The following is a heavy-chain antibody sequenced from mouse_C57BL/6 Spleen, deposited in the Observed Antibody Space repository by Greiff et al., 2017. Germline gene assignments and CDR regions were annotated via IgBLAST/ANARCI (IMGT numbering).Heavy chain of an antibody. CDR2: INYDGSST. Sequence: EVKVVESEGGLVQPGSSMKLSCTASGFTFSDYYMAWVRQVPEKGLEWVANINYDGSSTYYLDSLKSRFIISRDNAKNILYLQMSSLKSEDTATYYCAMYYYGSQYYFDYWGQGTTLTVSS. J-gene: IGHJ2*01. D-gene: IGHD1-1*01. CDR1: GFTFSDYY. CDR3: AMYYYGSQYYFDY. V-gene: IGHV5-16*01.